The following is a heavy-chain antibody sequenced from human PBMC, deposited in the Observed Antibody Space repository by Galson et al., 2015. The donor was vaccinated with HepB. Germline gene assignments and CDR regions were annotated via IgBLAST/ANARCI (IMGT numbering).Heavy chain of an antibody. J-gene: IGHJ4*02. V-gene: IGHV3-23*01. CDR1: GFTFSSYA. CDR2: ITGRGGHK. D-gene: IGHD3-22*01. Sequence: SLRLSCAASGFTFSSYAMSWVRQAPGEGLEWVSAITGRGGHKYYANSVKGRFTISRNNSKNTLYLQMNSLRAEDTAVYYCSKGRAQVYDSTEDYFYYWGQGPLVTVSS. CDR3: SKGRAQVYDSTEDYFYY.